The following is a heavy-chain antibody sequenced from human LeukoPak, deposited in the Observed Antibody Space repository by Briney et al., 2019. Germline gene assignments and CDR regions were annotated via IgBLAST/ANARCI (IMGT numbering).Heavy chain of an antibody. CDR3: ARDRGGRYMYLQH. D-gene: IGHD1-26*01. CDR2: INSNGGSA. CDR1: GFTFDDYG. J-gene: IGHJ1*01. V-gene: IGHV3-20*04. Sequence: TGRSLRLSCAASGFTFDDYGMSWVRQAPGKGLEWVSGINSNGGSAGYADSVKGRFSISRDNAKNSLFLQMNSLRAEDTALYYCARDRGGRYMYLQHWGQGTLVTVSS.